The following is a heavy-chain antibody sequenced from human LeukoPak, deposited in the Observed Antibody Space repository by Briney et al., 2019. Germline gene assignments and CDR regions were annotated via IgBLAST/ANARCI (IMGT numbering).Heavy chain of an antibody. CDR3: ARELGAEYYDFWSGISTSYYFDY. Sequence: SEILSLTRTVSGGSISSYYWSWIRQPPGKGLEWIGYIYYSGSTNYNPSLKSRVTISVDTSKNQFSLKLSSVTAADTAVYYCARELGAEYYDFWSGISTSYYFDYWGQGTLVTVSS. J-gene: IGHJ4*02. CDR2: IYYSGST. V-gene: IGHV4-59*01. D-gene: IGHD3-3*01. CDR1: GGSISSYY.